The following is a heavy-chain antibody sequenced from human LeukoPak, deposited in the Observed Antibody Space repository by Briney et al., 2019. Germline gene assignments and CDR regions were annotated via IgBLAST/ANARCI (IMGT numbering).Heavy chain of an antibody. Sequence: PGGSLRLSCTASGFTYSTYWRSWGRDAPGKGVEWVASIKGDGSYTEYVDSVKGRFTISRDNAKNSVYLRMISLRVEDTAVYYCARWRWAHSEFEYSGRGTLVTASS. CDR1: GFTYSTYW. CDR2: IKGDGSYT. J-gene: IGHJ4*02. V-gene: IGHV3-7*01. CDR3: ARWRWAHSEFEY. D-gene: IGHD5-24*01.